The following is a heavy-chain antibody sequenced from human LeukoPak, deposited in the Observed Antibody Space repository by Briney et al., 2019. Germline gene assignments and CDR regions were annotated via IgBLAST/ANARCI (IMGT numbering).Heavy chain of an antibody. CDR2: ISSNGGST. V-gene: IGHV3-64*01. CDR1: GFTFSSYA. D-gene: IGHD5-18*01. CDR3: ARGEQLWNYFDY. Sequence: GGSLRLSCAASGFTFSSYAMHWVRQAPGKGLEYVSAISSNGGSTYYANSVKGRFTISRDNSKNTLYLQMGSLRAEDMAVYYCARGEQLWNYFDYWGQGTLVTVSS. J-gene: IGHJ4*02.